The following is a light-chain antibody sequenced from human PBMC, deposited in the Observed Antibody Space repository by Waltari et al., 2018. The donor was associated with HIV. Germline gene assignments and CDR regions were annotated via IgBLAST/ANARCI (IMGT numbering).Light chain of an antibody. Sequence: QSVLTQPPSVYAAPGQKVTISCSGRNSNIGNNYVSWYQQLPGTAPKILIYDNINRPSGIPDRFSGSKSGTSATLGITGLQTGDEADYYCGTWDSSLSAGVFGGGTKLTVL. J-gene: IGLJ2*01. CDR1: NSNIGNNY. CDR2: DNI. V-gene: IGLV1-51*01. CDR3: GTWDSSLSAGV.